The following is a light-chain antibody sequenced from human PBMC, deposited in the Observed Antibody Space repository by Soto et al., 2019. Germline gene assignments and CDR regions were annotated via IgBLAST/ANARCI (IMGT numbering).Light chain of an antibody. J-gene: IGLJ2*01. CDR3: AAWDDSLSGPV. Sequence: QSALTQPPSASGTPGQRVTISCSGSSSNIGSNYVYWYQQLPGTAPKLLIYRNNQRPSGVPGRFSGSKSGTSASLAISGLRSEDEADYYCAAWDDSLSGPVFGGGTKLTVL. CDR1: SSNIGSNY. V-gene: IGLV1-47*01. CDR2: RNN.